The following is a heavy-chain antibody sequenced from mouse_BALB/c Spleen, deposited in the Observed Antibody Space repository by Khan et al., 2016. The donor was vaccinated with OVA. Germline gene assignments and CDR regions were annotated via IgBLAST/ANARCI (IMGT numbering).Heavy chain of an antibody. Sequence: QLVETGPGLVKPSQLLFPTSTVTGYLITSDYAWNSLRPFPGNKLECMGYISYSGSTRSNPSLKSRITNTRDTSKNQLLLQLKSVTTEDTATYYCARSIMANWGQGTTLTVSS. CDR2: ISYSGST. CDR1: GYLITSDYA. V-gene: IGHV3-2*02. CDR3: ARSIMAN. J-gene: IGHJ2*01.